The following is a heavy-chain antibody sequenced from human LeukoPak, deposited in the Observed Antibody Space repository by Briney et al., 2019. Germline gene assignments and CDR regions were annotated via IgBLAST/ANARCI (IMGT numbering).Heavy chain of an antibody. D-gene: IGHD2-21*02. CDR3: ARETAYCGGDCYFH. CDR2: ISAYNGNT. V-gene: IGHV1-18*01. CDR1: GYTFTSYG. Sequence: ASVKVSCKASGYTFTSYGISWVRQAPGQGPEWMGWISAYNGNTNYAQKLQGRVTMTTDTSTSTAYMELRSLRSDDTAVYYCARETAYCGGDCYFHWGQGTLVTVSS. J-gene: IGHJ4*02.